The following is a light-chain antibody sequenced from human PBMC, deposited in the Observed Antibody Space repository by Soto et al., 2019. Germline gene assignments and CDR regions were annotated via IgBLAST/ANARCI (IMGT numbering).Light chain of an antibody. CDR3: HQRSSTPLT. CDR2: DAS. CDR1: QSVFNH. J-gene: IGKJ4*01. V-gene: IGKV1-39*01. Sequence: DVQMTQSPSSLSASVGDSVTITCRASQSVFNHLSWFQQRPGKGPKLLIYDASSLHAGVPSRFSGSGYWTDFTLTISTVQPEDSAIYYCHQRSSTPLTFGGGTRVELK.